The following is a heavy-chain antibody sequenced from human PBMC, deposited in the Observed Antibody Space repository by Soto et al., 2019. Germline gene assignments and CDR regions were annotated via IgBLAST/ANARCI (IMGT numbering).Heavy chain of an antibody. CDR3: ASLFRYFDAFDI. V-gene: IGHV1-69*13. CDR2: IIPIFGTA. CDR1: GYTFTNFG. J-gene: IGHJ3*02. D-gene: IGHD1-26*01. Sequence: SVKVSCKASGYTFTNFGISWVRQAPGQGLEWMGGIIPIFGTANYAQKFQGRVTITADESTSTAYMELSSLRSEDTAVYYCASLFRYFDAFDIWGQGTMVTVSS.